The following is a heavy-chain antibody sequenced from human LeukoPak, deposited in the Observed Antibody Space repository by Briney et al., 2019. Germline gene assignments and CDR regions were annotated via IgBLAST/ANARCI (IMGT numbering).Heavy chain of an antibody. CDR2: IFYGGNT. D-gene: IGHD6-13*01. Sequence: SETLSLTCAVTGGSVSSRDYSWSWIRQPPGKGLEFIGSIFYGGNTYYSPSLKSRVTISVDRSKNQFSLDLRSMTAADTAVYYCARGRGSSSSPWGQGTLVTVSS. CDR3: ARGRGSSSSP. V-gene: IGHV4-30-2*01. CDR1: GGSVSSRDYS. J-gene: IGHJ5*02.